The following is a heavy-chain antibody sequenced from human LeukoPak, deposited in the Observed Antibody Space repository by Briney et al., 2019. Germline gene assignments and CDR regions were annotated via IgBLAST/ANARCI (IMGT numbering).Heavy chain of an antibody. CDR3: ATCGYTYGLYFDY. CDR2: ISSSGSTI. V-gene: IGHV3-48*03. J-gene: IGHJ4*02. CDR1: GFTFSSYE. Sequence: GGSLRLSCAASGFTFSSYEMNWVRQAPGKGLEWVSYISSSGSTIYYADSVKGRFTISRDNAKNSLYLQVNSLRAEDTAVYYCATCGYTYGLYFDYWGQGTLVTVSS. D-gene: IGHD5-18*01.